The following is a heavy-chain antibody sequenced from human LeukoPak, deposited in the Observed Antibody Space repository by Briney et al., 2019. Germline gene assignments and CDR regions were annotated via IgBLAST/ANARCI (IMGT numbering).Heavy chain of an antibody. V-gene: IGHV1-2*02. CDR3: ARGPLKFSHYFDY. CDR2: INPNSGGT. CDR1: GYTFSSFD. Sequence: GASVKVSCKASGYTFSSFDINWVRQAPGQGLEWMGWINPNSGGTNYAQKFQGRVTMTRDTSISTAYMELSRLRSDDTAVYYCARGPLKFSHYFDYWGQGTLVTVSS. J-gene: IGHJ4*02.